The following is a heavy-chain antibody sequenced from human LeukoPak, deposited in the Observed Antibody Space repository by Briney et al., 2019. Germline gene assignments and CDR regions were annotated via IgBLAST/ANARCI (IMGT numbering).Heavy chain of an antibody. Sequence: PGESLKISCKGSGYSFTSYWIGWVRQIPGKGLEWMGIIYPGDYDTKYSPSFQGQVTISADKSISTAYLQWSSLKASDTAMYYCARHASTISLYYYYYMDVWGKGTTVTVSS. V-gene: IGHV5-51*01. CDR1: GYSFTSYW. J-gene: IGHJ6*03. CDR2: IYPGDYDT. D-gene: IGHD3-9*01. CDR3: ARHASTISLYYYYYMDV.